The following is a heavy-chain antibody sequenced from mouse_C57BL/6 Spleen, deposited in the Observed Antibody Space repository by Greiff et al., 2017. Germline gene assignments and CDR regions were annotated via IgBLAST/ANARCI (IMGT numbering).Heavy chain of an antibody. CDR2: IHPNSGST. CDR3: APPMRRGAMDY. J-gene: IGHJ4*01. V-gene: IGHV1-64*01. D-gene: IGHD2-10*01. CDR1: GYTFTSYW. Sequence: QVQLQQPGAELVKPGASVKLSCKASGYTFTSYWMHWVKQRPGQGLEWIGMIHPNSGSTNYNEKFKSKATLTVDKSSSTAYMQLSSLTSEDSAVYDCAPPMRRGAMDYWGQGTSVTVSS.